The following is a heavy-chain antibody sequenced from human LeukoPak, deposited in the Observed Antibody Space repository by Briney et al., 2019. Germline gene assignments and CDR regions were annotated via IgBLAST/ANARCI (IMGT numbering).Heavy chain of an antibody. CDR2: INPSGST. V-gene: IGHV4-34*01. Sequence: SETLSLTCAVYGGSFSGYYWSWIRQPPGKGLEWIGEINPSGSTNYNPSLKSRVTISVDTSKNQFSLKLSSVTAADTAVYYCARSPFWSGSRWDYWGQGTLVTVSS. CDR1: GGSFSGYY. D-gene: IGHD3-3*01. J-gene: IGHJ4*02. CDR3: ARSPFWSGSRWDY.